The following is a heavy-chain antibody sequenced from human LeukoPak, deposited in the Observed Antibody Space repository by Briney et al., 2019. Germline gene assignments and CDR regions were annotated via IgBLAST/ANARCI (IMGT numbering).Heavy chain of an antibody. V-gene: IGHV4-59*08. CDR1: GGSISSYY. D-gene: IGHD6-13*01. CDR2: IYYSGGT. CDR3: ARPMYSSSWSDRDAFDI. Sequence: SETLSLTCTVSGGSISSYYWSWIRQPPGKGLEWIGYIYYSGGTNYNPSLKSRVTISVDTSKNQFSLKLSSVTAADTAVYYCARPMYSSSWSDRDAFDIWGQGTMVTVSS. J-gene: IGHJ3*02.